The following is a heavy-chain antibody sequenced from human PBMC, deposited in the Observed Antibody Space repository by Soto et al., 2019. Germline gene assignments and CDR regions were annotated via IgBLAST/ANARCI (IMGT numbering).Heavy chain of an antibody. J-gene: IGHJ4*02. Sequence: ASVKVSCKASGYTFTSYGISWVRQAPGQGLEWMGWISAYNGNTNYAQKLQGRVTMTTDTSTSTAYMELRSLRSDDTAVYYCARVFRTTVTTANDXCGQGTLVTVSS. CDR1: GYTFTSYG. D-gene: IGHD4-17*01. CDR2: ISAYNGNT. CDR3: ARVFRTTVTTANDX. V-gene: IGHV1-18*01.